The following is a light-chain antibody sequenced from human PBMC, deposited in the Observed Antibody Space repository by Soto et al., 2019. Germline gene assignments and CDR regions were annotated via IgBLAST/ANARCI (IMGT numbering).Light chain of an antibody. CDR1: QSISSY. J-gene: IGKJ5*01. CDR3: QQSYSTPRIT. CDR2: AAS. V-gene: IGKV1-39*01. Sequence: DIQLTQSQSSLSASVGERVTLTCLASQSISSYLNWYQQKPGKAPKLLIYAASSLQSGVPSRFSGSGSGTDFTLTISSLQPEDFATYYCQQSYSTPRITFGQGTRLEIK.